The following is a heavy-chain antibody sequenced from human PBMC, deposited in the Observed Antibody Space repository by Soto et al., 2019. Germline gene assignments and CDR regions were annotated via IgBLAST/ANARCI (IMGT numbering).Heavy chain of an antibody. CDR1: GGTFSSCT. CDR3: ARDTWIQLWSQYYFDY. D-gene: IGHD5-18*01. J-gene: IGHJ4*02. Sequence: QGHQVQSGAKVKKPGSSEKVSCKASGGTFSSCTISWVRQAPGQGLEWMGRIIPILGIANYAQKFQGRVTITADKSTSTAYMELSSLRSEDTAVYYCARDTWIQLWSQYYFDYWGQGTLVTVYS. V-gene: IGHV1-69*08. CDR2: IIPILGIA.